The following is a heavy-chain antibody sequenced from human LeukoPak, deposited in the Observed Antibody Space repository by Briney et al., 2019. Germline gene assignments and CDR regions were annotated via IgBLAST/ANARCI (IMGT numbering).Heavy chain of an antibody. CDR3: ARASPHLAYCGGDCSPFDC. V-gene: IGHV3-21*01. CDR1: GFTFSSYS. J-gene: IGHJ4*02. D-gene: IGHD2-21*02. CDR2: ISSSSSYI. Sequence: GGSLRLSCAASGFTFSSYSMNWVRQAPGKGLEWVSSISSSSSYIYYADSVKGRFTISRDNAKNSLYLQMNSLRAEDTAVYYCARASPHLAYCGGDCSPFDCWGQGTLVTVSS.